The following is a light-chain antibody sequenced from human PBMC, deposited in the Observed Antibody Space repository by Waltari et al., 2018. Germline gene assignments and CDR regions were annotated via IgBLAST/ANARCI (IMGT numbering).Light chain of an antibody. Sequence: SYVLTQPPSVSVASGQTARMSCGGNTIASKSVHWYQQKPGQAPVPVVYEDSDRPSGIPERFSGSNSGNTATLTISRVEAGDEADYYCQVWDSNSDHLYVFGTGTEVTVL. CDR2: EDS. CDR3: QVWDSNSDHLYV. CDR1: TIASKS. J-gene: IGLJ1*01. V-gene: IGLV3-21*02.